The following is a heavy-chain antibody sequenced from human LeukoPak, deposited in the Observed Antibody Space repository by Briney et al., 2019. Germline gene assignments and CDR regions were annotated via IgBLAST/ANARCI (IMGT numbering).Heavy chain of an antibody. CDR3: ATQDVYGDYFDY. V-gene: IGHV4-59*01. J-gene: IGHJ4*02. CDR1: GGSISIYY. Sequence: SETLSLTCTVSGGSISIYYWSWIRQPPGKGLEWIGYIYYSGSSTYNPSLKSRVTISVDTSKNQFSLKLSSVTAADTAVYYCATQDVYGDYFDYWGLGTLVTFSS. D-gene: IGHD4-17*01. CDR2: IYYSGSS.